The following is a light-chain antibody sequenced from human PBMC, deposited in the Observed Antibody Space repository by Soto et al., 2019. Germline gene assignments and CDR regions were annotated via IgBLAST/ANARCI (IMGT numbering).Light chain of an antibody. J-gene: IGKJ1*01. Sequence: EIVMTQSPSTLSVSPGERATLSCRASQSVSSSLAWYQKKPGKAPRLLIYGASTRATGIPARFSGSGSGTEFTLTISSLQSEDFAVYYCQQYSNWWTFGQGTRVEIK. CDR2: GAS. CDR3: QQYSNWWT. CDR1: QSVSSS. V-gene: IGKV3-15*01.